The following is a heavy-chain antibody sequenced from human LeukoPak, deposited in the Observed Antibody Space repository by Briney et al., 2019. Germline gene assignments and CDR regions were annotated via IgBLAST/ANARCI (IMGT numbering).Heavy chain of an antibody. CDR1: GYTFTSNY. CDR2: IYPRGGST. Sequence: ASVKVSCKASGYTFTSNYIHWVRQAPGQGLEWMGMIYPRGGSTSYAQKFQGRVTVTRDTSTSTVHMELSGLRSEDTAVYYCARDQEGFDYWGQGTLVTVPS. CDR3: ARDQEGFDY. J-gene: IGHJ4*02. V-gene: IGHV1-46*01.